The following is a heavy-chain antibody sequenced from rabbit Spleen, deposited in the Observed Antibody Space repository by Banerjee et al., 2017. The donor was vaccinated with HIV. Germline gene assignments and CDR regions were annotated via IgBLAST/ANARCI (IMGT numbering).Heavy chain of an antibody. V-gene: IGHV1S40*01. CDR3: ARGIVYGFAGDTYPPYGMDL. Sequence: QSLEESGGALVKPGACLTLTCKASGFSFSFSYWICWVRQAPGKGLEWIACIYGGSSDSTYYASWAKGRFTISKTSSTTVTLQMTSLTAADTATYFCARGIVYGFAGDTYPPYGMDLWGPGTLVTVS. J-gene: IGHJ6*01. CDR1: GFSFSFSYW. CDR2: IYGGSSDST. D-gene: IGHD6-1*01.